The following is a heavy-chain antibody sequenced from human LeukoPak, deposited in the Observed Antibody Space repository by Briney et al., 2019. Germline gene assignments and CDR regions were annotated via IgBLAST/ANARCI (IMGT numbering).Heavy chain of an antibody. V-gene: IGHV4-30-2*01. D-gene: IGHD3-22*01. CDR3: ARYSDYYDSSGYYSNDAFDI. CDR1: GGSISSGGYY. J-gene: IGHJ3*02. CDR2: IYHSGST. Sequence: SETLSLTCSVSGGSISSGGYYWSWIRQPPGKGLEWIGHIYHSGSTSYNPSLKSRVTISVDKSKNQFSLKLSSVTAADTAVYYCARYSDYYDSSGYYSNDAFDIWGQGTMVTVSS.